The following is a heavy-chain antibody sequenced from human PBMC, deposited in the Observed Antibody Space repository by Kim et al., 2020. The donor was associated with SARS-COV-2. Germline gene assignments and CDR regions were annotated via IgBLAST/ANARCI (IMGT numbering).Heavy chain of an antibody. CDR3: AREDSGEYEDYFYGMDV. CDR1: GFSFSSYE. V-gene: IGHV3-48*03. D-gene: IGHD4-17*01. CDR2: ISSSGSPI. J-gene: IGHJ6*02. Sequence: GGSLRLSCVASGFSFSSYEMHWVRQVPGKGLEWVSSISSSGSPINYAYSVKGRFTLSRDSAKNSLYLQMNSVRAEDTAVYYCAREDSGEYEDYFYGMDVWGQGTTVTVSS.